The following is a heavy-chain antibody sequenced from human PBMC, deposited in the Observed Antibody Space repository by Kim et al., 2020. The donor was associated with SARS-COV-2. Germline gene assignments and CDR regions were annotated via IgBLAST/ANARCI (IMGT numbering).Heavy chain of an antibody. Sequence: STSYADSVKGRFPISRDNSKNTLYLQMNSVRAEDTAVYYCARDLDYYGMDVWGQGTTVTVSS. V-gene: IGHV3-53*01. CDR2: ST. CDR3: ARDLDYYGMDV. J-gene: IGHJ6*02.